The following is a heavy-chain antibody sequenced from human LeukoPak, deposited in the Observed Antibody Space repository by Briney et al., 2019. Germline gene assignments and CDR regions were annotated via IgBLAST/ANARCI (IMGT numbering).Heavy chain of an antibody. CDR3: ARVARYSYGYAFDI. CDR1: GFAFSSYA. D-gene: IGHD5-18*01. J-gene: IGHJ3*02. CDR2: ISGSGGST. Sequence: GGSLRLSCAASGFAFSSYAMSWVRQAPRKGLEWVSAISGSGGSTYYADSVKGRFTISRDNSKNTLYLQMNSLRAEDTAVYYCARVARYSYGYAFDIWGQGTMVTVSS. V-gene: IGHV3-23*01.